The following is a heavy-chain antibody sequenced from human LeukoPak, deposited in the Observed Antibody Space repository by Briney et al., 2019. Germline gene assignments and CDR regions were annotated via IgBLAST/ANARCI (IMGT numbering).Heavy chain of an antibody. CDR3: AREDSSGYYYPYYYYYMDI. Sequence: ASVKVSCKASGYTFTSYGISWVRQAPGQGLERMGWISAYNGNTNYAQKLQGRVTMTTDTSTSTAYMELRSLRSDDTAVYYCAREDSSGYYYPYYYYYMDIWGKGTTVTISS. J-gene: IGHJ6*03. V-gene: IGHV1-18*01. CDR1: GYTFTSYG. CDR2: ISAYNGNT. D-gene: IGHD3-22*01.